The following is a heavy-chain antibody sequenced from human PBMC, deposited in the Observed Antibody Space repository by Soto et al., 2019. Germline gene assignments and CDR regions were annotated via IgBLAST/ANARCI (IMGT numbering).Heavy chain of an antibody. CDR1: GFPFSSSS. CDR3: ARFGYTTEAH. D-gene: IGHD5-12*01. J-gene: IGHJ4*02. CDR2: ISSSSSYI. V-gene: IGHV3-21*01. Sequence: GGSLRLSCAASGFPFSSSSMNWVRQAPGKGLEWVSSISSSSSYIYYADSVKGRFTISRDNAKNSLYLQMNSLRAEDTAVYYCARFGYTTEAHWGQGTLVTVSS.